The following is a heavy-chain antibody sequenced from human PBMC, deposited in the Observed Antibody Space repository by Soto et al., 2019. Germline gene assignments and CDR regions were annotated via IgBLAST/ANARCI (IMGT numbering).Heavy chain of an antibody. CDR2: IIPILGIA. D-gene: IGHD2-21*02. CDR3: ARRAGPATAVYFDY. V-gene: IGHV1-69*02. J-gene: IGHJ4*02. CDR1: GGTFSSYT. Sequence: SVKVSCEASGGTFSSYTISWVRQAPGQGLEWMGRIIPILGIANYAQKFQGRVTITADKSTSTAYMELSSLRSEDTAVYYCARRAGPATAVYFDYWGQGTLVTVSS.